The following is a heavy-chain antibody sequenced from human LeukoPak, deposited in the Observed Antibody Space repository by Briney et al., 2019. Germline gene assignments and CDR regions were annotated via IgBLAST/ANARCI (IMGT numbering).Heavy chain of an antibody. CDR3: AKDLRIINYYYYYYMDV. V-gene: IGHV3-23*01. D-gene: IGHD3-16*01. CDR1: GFAFSTYS. CDR2: ISGSGGST. Sequence: GGSLRLSCAASGFAFSTYSMIWVRQAPGKGLEWVSAISGSGGSTYYADSVKGRFTISRDNSKNTLYLQMNSLRAEDTAVYYCAKDLRIINYYYYYYMDVWGKGTTVTVSS. J-gene: IGHJ6*03.